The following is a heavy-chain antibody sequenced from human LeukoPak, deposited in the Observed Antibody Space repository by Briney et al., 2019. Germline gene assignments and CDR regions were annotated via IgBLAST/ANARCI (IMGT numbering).Heavy chain of an antibody. CDR3: AKDSLGAAAGYYYYYGMDV. Sequence: PGGSLRLSCAASGFTFSSYGMHWVRQAPGKGLEWVAVISYDGSNKYYADSVKGRFTISRDNSKNTLYLQMNGLRAEDTAVYYCAKDSLGAAAGYYYYYGMDVWGQGTTVTVSS. CDR2: ISYDGSNK. V-gene: IGHV3-30*18. J-gene: IGHJ6*02. CDR1: GFTFSSYG. D-gene: IGHD6-13*01.